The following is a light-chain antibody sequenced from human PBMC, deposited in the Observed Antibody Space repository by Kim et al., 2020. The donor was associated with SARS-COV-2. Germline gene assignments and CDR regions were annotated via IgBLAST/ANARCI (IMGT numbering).Light chain of an antibody. CDR3: MQALKTPIA. Sequence: IVVTQSPLSLPVSPGEPASISCRSSQSLLYSDGYDYLDWFLQKPGQPPQLLIYWGSHRASGVPDRFSGSISGTDFTLHISRVEAEDVGTYYCMQALKTPIAFGQGTRLEIK. V-gene: IGKV2-28*01. J-gene: IGKJ5*01. CDR1: QSLLYSDGYDY. CDR2: WGS.